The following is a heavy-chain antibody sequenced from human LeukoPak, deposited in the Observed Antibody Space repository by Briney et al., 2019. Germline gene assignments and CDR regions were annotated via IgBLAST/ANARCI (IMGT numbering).Heavy chain of an antibody. CDR1: GFTFSSYA. D-gene: IGHD3-22*01. CDR3: ARSMTDSSGYSPSDY. V-gene: IGHV3-30-3*01. Sequence: GSLRLSCAASGFTFSSYAMHWVRQAPGKGLEWVAVISYDGSNKYYADSVKGRFTISRDNSKNTLYLRMNSLRAEDTAVYYCARSMTDSSGYSPSDYWGQGTLVTVSS. J-gene: IGHJ4*02. CDR2: ISYDGSNK.